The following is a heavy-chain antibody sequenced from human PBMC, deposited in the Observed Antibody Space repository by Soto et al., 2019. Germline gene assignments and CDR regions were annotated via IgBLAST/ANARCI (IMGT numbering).Heavy chain of an antibody. V-gene: IGHV3-48*02. CDR1: GFTFSSYS. CDR2: ISSSSSTI. J-gene: IGHJ6*02. CDR3: ARVTVVGAYYYYGMDV. Sequence: EVQLVESGGGLVQPGGSLRLSCAASGFTFSSYSMNWVRQAPGKGLEWVSYISSSSSTIYYADSVKGRFTISRDNAKNSLYLQMNRLRDEDTAVYYCARVTVVGAYYYYGMDVWGQGTTVTVSS. D-gene: IGHD2-15*01.